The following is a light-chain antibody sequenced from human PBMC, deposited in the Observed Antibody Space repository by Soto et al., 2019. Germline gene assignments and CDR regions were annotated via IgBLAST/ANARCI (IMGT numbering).Light chain of an antibody. Sequence: QSALTQPASGSGSPGQSITISCTGTSSDVGGYNYVSWYQQHPGKAPKFMIYDVSNRPSGVSNRFSGSKSGNTASLTISGLQAEVEADYYCSSYTTSNTRQIVFGTGTKVTGL. CDR1: SSDVGGYNY. J-gene: IGLJ1*01. V-gene: IGLV2-14*01. CDR3: SSYTTSNTRQIV. CDR2: DVS.